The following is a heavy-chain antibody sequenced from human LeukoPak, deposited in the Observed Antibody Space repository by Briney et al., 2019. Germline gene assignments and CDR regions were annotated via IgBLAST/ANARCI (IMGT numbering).Heavy chain of an antibody. CDR3: ARDRSVYCSGGSCYSDY. Sequence: GGSLRLSCAASGFTFSSNSLNWVRQAPGKGLEWVSYISSGSSTIYYADSVKGRFTISRDNANNSLYLQMNSLRAEDTAVYYCARDRSVYCSGGSCYSDYWGQGTLVTVSS. J-gene: IGHJ4*02. CDR2: ISSGSSTI. CDR1: GFTFSSNS. D-gene: IGHD2-15*01. V-gene: IGHV3-48*01.